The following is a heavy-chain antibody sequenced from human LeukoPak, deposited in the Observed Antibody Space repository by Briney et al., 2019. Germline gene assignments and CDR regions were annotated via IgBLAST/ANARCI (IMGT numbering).Heavy chain of an antibody. Sequence: GGSLRLSCAASGFTFSSYWMHWVRQAPGKGLVWVSRINGDGSSTNYADSVRGRFTISRDNAKNTLYLQMNSLRAEDTAVFYCARDPYSGYDRSLDVWGQGTTDTVSS. CDR2: INGDGSST. CDR3: ARDPYSGYDRSLDV. V-gene: IGHV3-74*01. D-gene: IGHD5-12*01. CDR1: GFTFSSYW. J-gene: IGHJ6*02.